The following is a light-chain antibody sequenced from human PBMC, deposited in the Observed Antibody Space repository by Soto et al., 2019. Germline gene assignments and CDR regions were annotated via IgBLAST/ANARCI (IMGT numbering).Light chain of an antibody. CDR2: DAS. Sequence: DIQITQSPSTLSASVGDRVTITCRASQSISSWLAWYQQKPGKAPKILIYDASSLESGVPSRFSGSGSGTEFTLTISSLQPDDFATDYCQQYNSYSRTFGQGTKVDIK. CDR3: QQYNSYSRT. J-gene: IGKJ1*01. CDR1: QSISSW. V-gene: IGKV1-5*01.